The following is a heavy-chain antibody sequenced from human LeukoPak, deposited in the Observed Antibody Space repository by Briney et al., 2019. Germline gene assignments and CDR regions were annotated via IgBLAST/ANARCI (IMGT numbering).Heavy chain of an antibody. CDR1: GGSISSSSYY. Sequence: SSETLSLTCTVSGGSISSSSYYWGWIRQPPGKGLEWIGSIYYSGSIYYNPSLKSRVTISVDTSKNQFSLKLTSVTAADTAVYYCARQRGYCSGGSCYGMFDYWGQGTLVTVSS. J-gene: IGHJ4*02. CDR3: ARQRGYCSGGSCYGMFDY. CDR2: IYYSGSI. V-gene: IGHV4-39*01. D-gene: IGHD2-15*01.